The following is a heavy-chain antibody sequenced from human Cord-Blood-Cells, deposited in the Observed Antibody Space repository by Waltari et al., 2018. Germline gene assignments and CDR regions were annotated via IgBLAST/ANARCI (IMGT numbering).Heavy chain of an antibody. CDR1: GGTFSSYP. J-gene: IGHJ4*02. V-gene: IGHV1-69*09. CDR2: IIPILGIA. CDR3: ARDPGSYYYFDY. D-gene: IGHD1-26*01. Sequence: QVQLVQSGAEVKKPGSSVKVSCKASGGTFSSYPISWVRQAPGQGLEWMGRIIPILGIANYAQKFQGRVTITADKSTSTAYMELSSLRSEDTAVYYCARDPGSYYYFDYWGQGTLVTVSS.